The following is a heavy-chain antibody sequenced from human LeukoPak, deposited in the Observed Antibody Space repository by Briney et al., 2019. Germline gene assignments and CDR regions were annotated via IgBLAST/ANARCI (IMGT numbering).Heavy chain of an antibody. J-gene: IGHJ4*02. D-gene: IGHD3-22*01. CDR1: GGSISSSSYY. CDR3: ARDNTISGYYEIGY. CDR2: IYYSGST. Sequence: SETLSLTCTVSGGSISSSSYYWGWIRQPPGKGLEWIGSIYYSGSTYYNPSLKSRVTISVDTSKNQFSLKLSSVTAADTAVYYCARDNTISGYYEIGYWGQGTLVAVSS. V-gene: IGHV4-39*07.